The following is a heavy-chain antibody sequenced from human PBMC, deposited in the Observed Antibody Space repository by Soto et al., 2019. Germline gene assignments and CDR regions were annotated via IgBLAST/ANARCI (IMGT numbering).Heavy chain of an antibody. Sequence: SETLSLTCTVSNFSVLTSIYYWAWIRQPPGKGLEWVGTVYYTGTTYYNPSLQSRVTISIDTSKNQFSLNLNSVTAADTAVYYCARNWYLALVPAAYFDSWGQGTLVTVSS. D-gene: IGHD2-2*01. CDR1: NFSVLTSIYY. V-gene: IGHV4-39*01. CDR3: ARNWYLALVPAAYFDS. CDR2: VYYTGTT. J-gene: IGHJ4*02.